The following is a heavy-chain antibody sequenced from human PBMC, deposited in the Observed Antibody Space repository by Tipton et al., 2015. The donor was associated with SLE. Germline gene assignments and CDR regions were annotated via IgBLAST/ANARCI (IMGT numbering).Heavy chain of an antibody. V-gene: IGHV3-7*01. J-gene: IGHJ4*02. D-gene: IGHD4-17*01. Sequence: SLRLSCAVSGFPFSNFWMSWVRQAPGKGLEWVANINEDGGERDHVDSVKGRFTVSRDNAKNLLYLQMNSLRPEDTAVYYCARTFRRYGDFGYWGQGTLVTVS. CDR3: ARTFRRYGDFGY. CDR1: GFPFSNFW. CDR2: INEDGGER.